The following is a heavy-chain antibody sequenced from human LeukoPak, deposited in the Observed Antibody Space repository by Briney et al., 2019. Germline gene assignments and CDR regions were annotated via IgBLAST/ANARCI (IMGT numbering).Heavy chain of an antibody. V-gene: IGHV3-66*02. CDR3: ERYSSSLIGFDY. D-gene: IGHD6-6*01. CDR1: GFTVSSNY. Sequence: GGSLRLSCAASGFTVSSNYMSWVRQAPGKGLEWVSVIYSGGSTYYADSVKGRFTISRDNSKNTLYLQMNSLRAEDTAVYYCERYSSSLIGFDYWGQGTLVTVSS. CDR2: IYSGGST. J-gene: IGHJ4*02.